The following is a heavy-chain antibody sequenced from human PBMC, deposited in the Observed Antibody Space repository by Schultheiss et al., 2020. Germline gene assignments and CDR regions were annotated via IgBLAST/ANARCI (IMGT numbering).Heavy chain of an antibody. CDR3: ARGRTLITIFGERYYYYGMDV. Sequence: SETLSLTCTVSGGSISSYYWSWIRQPPGKGLEWIGRIYTSGSTNYNPSLKSRVTISVDTSKNQFSLKLSSVTAADTAVYYCARGRTLITIFGERYYYYGMDVWGQGTTVTVSS. V-gene: IGHV4-4*07. D-gene: IGHD3-3*01. J-gene: IGHJ6*02. CDR2: IYTSGST. CDR1: GGSISSYY.